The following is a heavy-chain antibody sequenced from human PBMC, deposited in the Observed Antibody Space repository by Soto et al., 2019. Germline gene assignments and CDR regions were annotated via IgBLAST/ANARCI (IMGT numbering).Heavy chain of an antibody. CDR2: IQSDGSST. Sequence: EVQLVESGGGSVQPGGSLRLSCAVSGFALSSYWMHWVRQAPGKGLVWVSRIQSDGSSTNYADSVKGRFTISRDNAKNTLCLQMDSLRVEDTAMYYCAREKAVAGTTFDYWGQGTLVTVSS. V-gene: IGHV3-74*01. J-gene: IGHJ4*02. CDR1: GFALSSYW. CDR3: AREKAVAGTTFDY. D-gene: IGHD6-19*01.